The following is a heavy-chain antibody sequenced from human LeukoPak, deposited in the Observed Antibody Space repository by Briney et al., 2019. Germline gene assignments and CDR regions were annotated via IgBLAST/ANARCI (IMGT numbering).Heavy chain of an antibody. CDR1: GFTFSSYG. V-gene: IGHV3-30*18. CDR2: ISYDGSNK. Sequence: PGGSLRLSCAASGFTFSSYGMHWVRQAPGKGLEWVAVISYDGSNKYYADSVRGRFTISRDNSKNTLYLQMNSLRAEDTAVYYCAKWNGSGSYWGQGTLVTVSS. D-gene: IGHD3-10*01. J-gene: IGHJ4*02. CDR3: AKWNGSGSY.